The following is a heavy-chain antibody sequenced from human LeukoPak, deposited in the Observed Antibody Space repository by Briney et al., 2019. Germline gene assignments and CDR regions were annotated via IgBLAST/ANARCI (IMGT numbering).Heavy chain of an antibody. V-gene: IGHV4-39*01. J-gene: IGHJ4*02. D-gene: IGHD3-10*01. CDR3: ARLYSGTRPPDY. CDR1: GDSIISSSYY. Sequence: PSETLSLTCSVSGDSIISSSYYWGWIRQPPGKGLEWIGSIYYSRRTYYTPSLKSRVNISIDTSRSQFYLKLSSVPAADTAVYYCARLYSGTRPPDYWGQGTLVTVSS. CDR2: IYYSRRT.